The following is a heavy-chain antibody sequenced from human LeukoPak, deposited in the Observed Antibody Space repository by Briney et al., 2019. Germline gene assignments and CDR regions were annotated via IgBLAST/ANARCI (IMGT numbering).Heavy chain of an antibody. J-gene: IGHJ4*02. Sequence: SETLSLTCIVSGGSISSYYWSWIRQPPGKGLEWIGYIYYSGSTNYNPSLKSRVTISVDTSKNLFSLKLSSVTAADTAVYYCAREQGIYYYDSSGFDYWGQGTLVTVSS. CDR2: IYYSGST. V-gene: IGHV4-59*01. CDR1: GGSISSYY. D-gene: IGHD3-22*01. CDR3: AREQGIYYYDSSGFDY.